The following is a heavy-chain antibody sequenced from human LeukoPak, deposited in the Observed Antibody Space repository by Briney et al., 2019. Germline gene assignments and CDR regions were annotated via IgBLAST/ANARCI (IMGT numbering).Heavy chain of an antibody. Sequence: GGSLRLSCAASGFTFSSYAMSWVRQAPGKGLEWVSAISGSGGSTYYADSVKGRFTISRDNSKNTLHLQMNSLRGEDTAVYYCAKETVVVPAARSAFDIWGQGTMVTVSS. V-gene: IGHV3-23*01. J-gene: IGHJ3*02. CDR3: AKETVVVPAARSAFDI. CDR1: GFTFSSYA. CDR2: ISGSGGST. D-gene: IGHD2-2*01.